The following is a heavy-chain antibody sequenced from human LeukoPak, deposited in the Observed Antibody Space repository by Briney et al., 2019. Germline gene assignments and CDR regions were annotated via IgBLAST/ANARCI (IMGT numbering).Heavy chain of an antibody. CDR3: ARDYYGSGSYYAYPLYYYYGMDV. CDR2: ISPYNGNT. Sequence: GASVKVSCKASGYTFTSYGISWVRQAPGQGLEWMGWISPYNGNTNYAQKIQGRVTMTTDTSTSTAYMELRSLRSDDTAVYYCARDYYGSGSYYAYPLYYYYGMDVWGQGTTVTVSS. V-gene: IGHV1-18*01. J-gene: IGHJ6*02. CDR1: GYTFTSYG. D-gene: IGHD3-10*01.